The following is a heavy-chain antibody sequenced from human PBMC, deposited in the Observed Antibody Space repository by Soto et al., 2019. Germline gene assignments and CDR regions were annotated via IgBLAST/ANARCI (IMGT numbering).Heavy chain of an antibody. CDR2: ISSRGTFI. Sequence: RWSLRLSCSASVFTFPIYDFNWCRQAPGKGLEWVSSISSRGTFIYYADSVKGRFTISRDNAKNSVYLQMDNLRVEDTAVYYCARYTTDWVVGHWGQGALVTVSS. D-gene: IGHD3-16*02. CDR3: ARYTTDWVVGH. J-gene: IGHJ4*02. V-gene: IGHV3-21*01. CDR1: VFTFPIYD.